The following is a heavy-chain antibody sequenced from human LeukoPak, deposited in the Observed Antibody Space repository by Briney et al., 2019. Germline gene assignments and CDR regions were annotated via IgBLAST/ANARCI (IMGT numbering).Heavy chain of an antibody. J-gene: IGHJ6*03. CDR3: ASGGPHYYYYMDV. D-gene: IGHD3-3*01. Sequence: GGSLRLSCAASGFTLSSYSMNWVRQAPGKGLEWVSSISSSSSYIYYADSVKGRFTISRDNAKNSLYLRMNSLRAEDTAVYYCASGGPHYYYYMDVWGKGTTVTVSS. CDR1: GFTLSSYS. V-gene: IGHV3-21*01. CDR2: ISSSSSYI.